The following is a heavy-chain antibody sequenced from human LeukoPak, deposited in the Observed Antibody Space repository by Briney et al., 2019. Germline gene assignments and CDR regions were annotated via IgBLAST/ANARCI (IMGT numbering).Heavy chain of an antibody. Sequence: SETLSLTCTVSGGSISSYYWSWIRQPPGKGLEWIGYIYYSGSTNYDPSLKSRVTISVDTSKNQFSLRLSSVTAADTAVYYCARDSRGYCSGGSCYSHYYYYMDVWGKGTTVTVSS. D-gene: IGHD2-15*01. V-gene: IGHV4-59*01. CDR3: ARDSRGYCSGGSCYSHYYYYMDV. J-gene: IGHJ6*03. CDR2: IYYSGST. CDR1: GGSISSYY.